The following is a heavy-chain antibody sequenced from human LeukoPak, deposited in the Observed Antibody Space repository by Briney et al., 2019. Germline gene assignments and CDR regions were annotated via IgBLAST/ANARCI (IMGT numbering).Heavy chain of an antibody. CDR2: ISGDGGST. Sequence: GGSLRLSCAASGFTFGDYAMHWVRQAPGKGLEWVSLISGDGGSTYYADSVKGRFTISRDNSKNSLYLQMNSLRTEDTALYYCAKDPAYQRSASFDYWGQGTLVTVSS. D-gene: IGHD3-10*01. CDR1: GFTFGDYA. CDR3: AKDPAYQRSASFDY. J-gene: IGHJ4*02. V-gene: IGHV3-43*02.